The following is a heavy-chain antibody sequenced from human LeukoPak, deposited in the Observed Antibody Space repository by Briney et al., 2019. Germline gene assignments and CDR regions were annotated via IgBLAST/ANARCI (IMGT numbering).Heavy chain of an antibody. CDR1: GYTFTGYY. Sequence: GASVTVSYKASGYTFTGYYMHWVRQAPGQGLEWMGRINPNSGGTNYAQKFQGRVTMTRDTSISTAYMELSRLRSDDPAVDYCASAHSTLTLYYYYYYGMDVWGQGTTVTVSS. V-gene: IGHV1-2*06. D-gene: IGHD4-17*01. CDR3: ASAHSTLTLYYYYYYGMDV. J-gene: IGHJ6*02. CDR2: INPNSGGT.